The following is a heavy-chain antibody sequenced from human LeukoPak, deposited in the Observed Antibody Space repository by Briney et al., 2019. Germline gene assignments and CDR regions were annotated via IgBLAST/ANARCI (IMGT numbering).Heavy chain of an antibody. CDR3: ARGVNYDFWSGYYTRDYYYYYMDV. CDR1: GVSISSYY. CDR2: IYYSGST. J-gene: IGHJ6*03. V-gene: IGHV4-59*01. Sequence: SETLSLTCTVSGVSISSYYWSWIRQPPGKGLEWIGYIYYSGSTNYNPSLKSRFTISVDTSKNQFALRLSSVTAADTAVYYCARGVNYDFWSGYYTRDYYYYYMDVWGKGTTVTVSS. D-gene: IGHD3-3*01.